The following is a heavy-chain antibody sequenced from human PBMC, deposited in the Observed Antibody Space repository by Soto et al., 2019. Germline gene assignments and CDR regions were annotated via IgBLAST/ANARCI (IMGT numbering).Heavy chain of an antibody. CDR2: ISYDGSNK. CDR3: AKEYYFDSSGYYPD. V-gene: IGHV3-30*18. CDR1: GFTFSSYG. J-gene: IGHJ4*01. Sequence: QVQLVESGGGVVQPGRSLRLSCAASGFTFSSYGMHWVRQAPGKGLEWVAVISYDGSNKYYADSVKGRFTISRDNSKNSLFLPMNSLRTEDTAVYYCAKEYYFDSSGYYPDWGQGTLVTRSP. D-gene: IGHD3-22*01.